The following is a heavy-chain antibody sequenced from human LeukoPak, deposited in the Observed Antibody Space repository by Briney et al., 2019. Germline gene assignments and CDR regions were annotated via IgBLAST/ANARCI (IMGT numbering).Heavy chain of an antibody. CDR1: GGSMNSYY. D-gene: IGHD3-9*01. J-gene: IGHJ4*02. CDR3: ARHVWLQPFDY. CDR2: IYYSGST. Sequence: SETLSLTCSVSGGSMNSYYWSWIRQSPGKGLEWIGYIYYSGSTNYNPSLKSRVTISEDTSKNQFSLKLSSVTAADTAVYYCARHVWLQPFDYWGQGTLVTVSS. V-gene: IGHV4-59*08.